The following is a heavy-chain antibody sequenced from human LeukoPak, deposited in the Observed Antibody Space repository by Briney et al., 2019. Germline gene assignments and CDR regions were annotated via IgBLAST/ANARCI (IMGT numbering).Heavy chain of an antibody. V-gene: IGHV1-2*02. Sequence: ASVKVSCKASGYTFTGYYMHWVRQAPGQGLEWMGWINPNSGGTNYAQKFQGRVTMTRDTSISTAYMELSRLRSDDTAVYYRARDPADYGDYEYYFDYWGQGTLVTVSS. CDR1: GYTFTGYY. CDR3: ARDPADYGDYEYYFDY. CDR2: INPNSGGT. D-gene: IGHD4-17*01. J-gene: IGHJ4*02.